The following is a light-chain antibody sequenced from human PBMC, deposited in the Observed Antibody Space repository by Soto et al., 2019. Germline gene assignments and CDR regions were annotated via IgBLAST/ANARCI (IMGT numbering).Light chain of an antibody. CDR3: QQYGSSPPNT. V-gene: IGKV3-20*01. CDR1: QSVSSSY. Sequence: EIVLTQSPGTLSLSPGERATLSCRASQSVSSSYLAWYQQKPGQAPRLLIYGASSRATGIPDRFSGSGSGTDFTLTIIRLEPEDFAVYDCQQYGSSPPNTFGQGTKLEIK. CDR2: GAS. J-gene: IGKJ2*01.